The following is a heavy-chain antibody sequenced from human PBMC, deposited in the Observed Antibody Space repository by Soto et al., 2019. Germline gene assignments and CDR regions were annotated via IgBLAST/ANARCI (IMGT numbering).Heavy chain of an antibody. V-gene: IGHV4-39*01. J-gene: IGHJ4*02. CDR3: ARQGPKRRPELPIYHFDY. D-gene: IGHD1-7*01. CDR2: IYYSGST. CDR1: GGSISSSSYY. Sequence: KTSETLSLTCTVSGGSISSSSYYWGWIRQPPGKGLEWIGSIYYSGSTYYNPSLKSRVTISVDTSKNQFSLKLSSVTAADTAVYYCARQGPKRRPELPIYHFDYWGQGTLVTVSS.